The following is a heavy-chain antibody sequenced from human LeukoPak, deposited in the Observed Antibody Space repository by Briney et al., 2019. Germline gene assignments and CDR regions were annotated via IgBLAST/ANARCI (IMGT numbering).Heavy chain of an antibody. D-gene: IGHD3-22*01. CDR2: IKPDSGVT. Sequence: ASVKVSCKASGYTFTGYYMHWVRQAPGQGLEWMGRIKPDSGVTNYAQRSQGRVSMTSDTSINTAYMELTRLRSDDTAVYYCVRHNSGYRSFDDWGQGTLVTVSS. J-gene: IGHJ4*02. CDR3: VRHNSGYRSFDD. CDR1: GYTFTGYY. V-gene: IGHV1-2*06.